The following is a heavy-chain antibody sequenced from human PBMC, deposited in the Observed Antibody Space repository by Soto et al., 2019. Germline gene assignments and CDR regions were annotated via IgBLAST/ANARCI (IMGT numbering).Heavy chain of an antibody. D-gene: IGHD6-19*01. Sequence: SETLSLTCAVSDYSISSDSNLWGWIRQPPGKGLEWIGYIHYGGSTYYNPSLKSRISMSVDTAKNQFSLKLSSVTAADTAVYYCARAPRYSSGWPARLHEIRPFDYWGQGTLVTVSS. V-gene: IGHV4-28*03. J-gene: IGHJ4*02. CDR3: ARAPRYSSGWPARLHEIRPFDY. CDR1: DYSISSDSNL. CDR2: IHYGGST.